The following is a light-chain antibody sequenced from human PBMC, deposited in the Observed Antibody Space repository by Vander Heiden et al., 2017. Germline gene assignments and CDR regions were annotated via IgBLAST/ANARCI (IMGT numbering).Light chain of an antibody. CDR1: SSDVGSYNL. CDR2: EGS. CDR3: CSDAGSSTCV. Sequence: QSALTQPASVSGSPGQSLTISCTGTSSDVGSYNLVSWYQQHPGKAPKLMIYEGSKRPAGVANRFSGSKSGNTASLTISGLQAEDEADYYCCSDAGSSTCVFGTGTKVTVL. J-gene: IGLJ1*01. V-gene: IGLV2-23*01.